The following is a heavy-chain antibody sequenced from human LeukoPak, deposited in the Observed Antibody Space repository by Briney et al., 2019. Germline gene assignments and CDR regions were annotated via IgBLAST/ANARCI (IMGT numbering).Heavy chain of an antibody. CDR1: GYSISSGYY. D-gene: IGHD6-6*01. V-gene: IGHV4-38-2*02. Sequence: SETLSLTCTVSGYSISSGYYWGWIRQPPGKGLEWIGSIYHSGSTNYNPSLKSRVTISVDTSKNQFSLKLSSVTAADTAVYYCARGIAARNWGQGTLVTVSS. CDR2: IYHSGST. J-gene: IGHJ4*02. CDR3: ARGIAARN.